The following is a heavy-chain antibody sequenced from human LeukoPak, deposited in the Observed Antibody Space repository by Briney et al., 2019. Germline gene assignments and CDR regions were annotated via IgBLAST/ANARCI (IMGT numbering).Heavy chain of an antibody. CDR2: INHSGST. CDR3: ASPSKGRKATDV. V-gene: IGHV4-34*01. J-gene: IGHJ6*04. CDR1: GGSFSGYY. D-gene: IGHD1-14*01. Sequence: SETLSLTCAVYGGSFSGYYWSWICQPPGKGLEWIGEINHSGSTNYNPSLKSRVTISVDTSKNQFSLKLSSVTAADTAVYYCASPSKGRKATDVWGKGTTVTVSS.